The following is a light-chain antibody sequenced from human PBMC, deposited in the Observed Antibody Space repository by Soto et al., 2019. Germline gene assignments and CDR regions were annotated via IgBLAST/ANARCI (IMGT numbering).Light chain of an antibody. Sequence: EIVLTHSRCTLSLSPGERATLSCRASQTVRNNYLAWYQQKPGQAPKLLIHDASSRATGIPDRFSGGGYGTDFILTISRLETEDFAVYYCQQFSSYPLTFGGGTKVDIK. CDR3: QQFSSYPLT. V-gene: IGKV3-20*01. CDR1: QTVRNNY. CDR2: DAS. J-gene: IGKJ4*01.